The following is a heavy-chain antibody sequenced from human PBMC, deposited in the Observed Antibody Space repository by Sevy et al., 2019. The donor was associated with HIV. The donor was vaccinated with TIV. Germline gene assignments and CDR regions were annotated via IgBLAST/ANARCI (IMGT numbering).Heavy chain of an antibody. J-gene: IGHJ4*02. CDR3: ARDSDNYYILTGYYPFDY. D-gene: IGHD3-9*01. Sequence: ASVKVSCKASGYTFTSYYMHWVRQAPGQGLEWMGIINPSGGSTSYAQKFQGRVTMTRDTSTSTVYMELSSLRSEDTAVYYCARDSDNYYILTGYYPFDYWGQGTLVTVSS. V-gene: IGHV1-46*01. CDR2: INPSGGST. CDR1: GYTFTSYY.